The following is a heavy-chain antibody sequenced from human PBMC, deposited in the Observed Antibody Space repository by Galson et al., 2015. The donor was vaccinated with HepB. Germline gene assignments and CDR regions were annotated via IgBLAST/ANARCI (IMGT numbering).Heavy chain of an antibody. CDR3: AREAPAEWASNYGYNWFDP. CDR1: GFTFSSYS. Sequence: SLRLSCAASGFTFSSYSMNWVRQAPGKGLEWVSSISSSSSYIYYADSVKGRCTISRDNAKNSLYLQMNSLRAEDTAVYYCAREAPAEWASNYGYNWFDPWGQGTLVTVSS. J-gene: IGHJ5*02. D-gene: IGHD4-11*01. CDR2: ISSSSSYI. V-gene: IGHV3-21*01.